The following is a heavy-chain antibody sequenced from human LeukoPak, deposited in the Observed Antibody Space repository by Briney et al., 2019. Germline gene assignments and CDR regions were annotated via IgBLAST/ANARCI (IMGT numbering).Heavy chain of an antibody. CDR3: AKDTYTHSGTYYLYYFDY. J-gene: IGHJ4*02. CDR2: ISGSGSST. V-gene: IGHV3-23*01. D-gene: IGHD1-26*01. CDR1: GFTFSSYA. Sequence: HPGGSLRLSCAASGFTFSSYAMTWVRQAPGKGLEWVSGISGSGSSTHYADSVKGRFTISRDNSKNTLYLQMNSLRAEDTAVYYCAKDTYTHSGTYYLYYFDYWGQGTLVTVSS.